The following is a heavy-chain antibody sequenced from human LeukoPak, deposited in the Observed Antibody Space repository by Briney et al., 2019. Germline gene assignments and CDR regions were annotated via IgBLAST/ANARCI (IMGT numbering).Heavy chain of an antibody. CDR1: GFTFSSYA. Sequence: GGSLRLSCAASGFTFSSYAMHWVRQAPGKGLEWVAVISYDGSNKYYADSVKSRFTISRDNSKNTLYLQMNSLRAEDTAVYYCARDSGYYDSSGYIYWGQGTLVTVSS. D-gene: IGHD3-22*01. V-gene: IGHV3-30-3*01. CDR2: ISYDGSNK. CDR3: ARDSGYYDSSGYIY. J-gene: IGHJ4*02.